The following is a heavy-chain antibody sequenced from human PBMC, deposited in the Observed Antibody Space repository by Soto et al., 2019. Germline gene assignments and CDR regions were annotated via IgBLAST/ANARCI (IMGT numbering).Heavy chain of an antibody. CDR2: IYYSGST. CDR1: GGSISSGDYY. CDR3: AREYYGSGTFADDY. J-gene: IGHJ4*02. D-gene: IGHD3-10*01. Sequence: PSETLSLTCTVSGGSISSGDYYWSWIRQPPGKGLEWIGYIYYSGSTYYNPSLKSRVTISVDTSKNQFSLKLSSVTAADTAVYYCAREYYGSGTFADDYWGQGTLVTVYS. V-gene: IGHV4-30-4*01.